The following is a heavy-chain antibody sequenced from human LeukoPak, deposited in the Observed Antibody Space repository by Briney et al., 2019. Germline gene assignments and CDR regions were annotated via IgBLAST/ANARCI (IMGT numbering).Heavy chain of an antibody. Sequence: TLSLTCTVSGGSMSRYYWSWIRQPPGKALEWLARIDWDDDKYYSTSLKTRLTISKDTSKNQVVLTMTNMDPVDTATYYCARTKNWLDPWGQGTLVTVSS. CDR2: IDWDDDK. CDR1: GGSMSRYY. V-gene: IGHV2-70*11. CDR3: ARTKNWLDP. J-gene: IGHJ5*02.